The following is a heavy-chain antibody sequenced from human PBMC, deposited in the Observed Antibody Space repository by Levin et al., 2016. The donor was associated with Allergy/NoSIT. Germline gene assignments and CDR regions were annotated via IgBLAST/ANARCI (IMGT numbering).Heavy chain of an antibody. CDR1: GDSVSNNSTA. J-gene: IGHJ3*02. V-gene: IGHV6-1*01. D-gene: IGHD1-26*01. CDR3: ARAVGLNEAFHI. CDR2: TYYRAKWYN. Sequence: SETLSLTCAISGDSVSNNSTAWNWIRQSPSRGLEWLGRTYYRAKWYNDYVVSVKSRITINPDTSKNQFSLQLNSVTPEDTAVYYCARAVGLNEAFHIWGQGTMVTVSS.